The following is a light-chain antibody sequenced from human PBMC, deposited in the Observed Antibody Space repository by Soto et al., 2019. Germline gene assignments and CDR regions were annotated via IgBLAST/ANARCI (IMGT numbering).Light chain of an antibody. V-gene: IGKV3-15*01. CDR2: GAS. CDR3: QQYYSYPLT. J-gene: IGKJ4*01. Sequence: EIVSAQSPATLPVSPGERATLSCRASQSVGSNVAWYQQKPGQAPRLLIYGASSRATGIPARVSGSGSGTDFTLTISCLQSEDFATYYCQQYYSYPLTFGGGTKV. CDR1: QSVGSN.